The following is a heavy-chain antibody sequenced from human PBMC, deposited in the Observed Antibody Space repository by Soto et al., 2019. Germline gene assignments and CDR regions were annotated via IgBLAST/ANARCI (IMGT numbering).Heavy chain of an antibody. V-gene: IGHV3-33*01. D-gene: IGHD3-22*01. J-gene: IGHJ4*02. CDR3: ARFVGADSSGSFDY. CDR2: IWYDGSKK. CDR1: GFSFSGYG. Sequence: GGSLRLSCAASGFSFSGYGMHWVRQAPGKGLEWVAVIWYDGSKKYYLDSVKGRFTISRDNSKNTLYLQMKSLRAEDTAVYYCARFVGADSSGSFDYWGQGTLVTVSS.